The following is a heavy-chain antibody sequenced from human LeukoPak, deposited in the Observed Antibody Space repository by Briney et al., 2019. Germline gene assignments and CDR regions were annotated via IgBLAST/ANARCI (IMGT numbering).Heavy chain of an antibody. D-gene: IGHD4-17*01. CDR3: ARDRTTVTPDAFDI. CDR1: GGTFSSYA. CDR2: IIPILGIA. V-gene: IGHV1-69*04. Sequence: SVKLSCKASGGTFSSYAISWVRQAPGQGLEWMGRIIPILGIANYAQKFQGRVTITADKSTSTAYMELSSLRSEDTAVYYCARDRTTVTPDAFDIWGQGTMVTVSS. J-gene: IGHJ3*02.